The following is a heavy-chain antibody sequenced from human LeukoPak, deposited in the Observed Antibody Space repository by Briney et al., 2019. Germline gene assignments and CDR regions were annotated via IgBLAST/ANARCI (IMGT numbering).Heavy chain of an antibody. CDR2: ISGNGGST. D-gene: IGHD5-12*01. Sequence: GGSLRLSCAASGFTFSSYAMSWVRQAPGKGLEWVSSISGNGGSTNNADSVKGRFTISRDNAKNSLYLQMNSLRAEDTAFYYCAKDSGYDFFDYWGQGTLVTVSS. CDR3: AKDSGYDFFDY. V-gene: IGHV3-23*01. CDR1: GFTFSSYA. J-gene: IGHJ4*02.